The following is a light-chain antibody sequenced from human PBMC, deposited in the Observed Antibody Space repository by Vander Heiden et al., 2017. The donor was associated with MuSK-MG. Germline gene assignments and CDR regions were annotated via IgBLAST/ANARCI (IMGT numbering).Light chain of an antibody. CDR3: QQSDSCPLYT. J-gene: IGKJ2*01. CDR2: AAY. CDR1: QSIGAY. Sequence: DIQMTQSLSSLSASLGDRVTITCRASQSIGAYLNWYQQKPGKAPKGLIHAAYNLQMGVTSRFSGSGYGTDFTLTINSRQPEDFATYYCQQSDSCPLYTFGQGTKLLIK. V-gene: IGKV1-39*01.